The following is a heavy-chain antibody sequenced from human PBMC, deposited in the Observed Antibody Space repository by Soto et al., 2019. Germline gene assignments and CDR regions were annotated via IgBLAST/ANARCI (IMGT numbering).Heavy chain of an antibody. CDR2: TIPIFGTA. CDR1: GGTFSSYA. D-gene: IGHD6-6*01. CDR3: ARGDADSSSPPDYYYGMDV. Sequence: SSVKVSCKASGGTFSSYAISWVRQAPGQGLEWMGGTIPIFGTANYAQKFQGRVTITADESTSTAYMELSSLRSEDTAVYYCARGDADSSSPPDYYYGMDVWGQGPTVTVSS. J-gene: IGHJ6*02. V-gene: IGHV1-69*13.